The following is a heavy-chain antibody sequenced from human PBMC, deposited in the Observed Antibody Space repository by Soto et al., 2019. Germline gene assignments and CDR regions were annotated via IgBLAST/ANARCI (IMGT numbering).Heavy chain of an antibody. CDR2: IYYSGST. Sequence: SETLSLTYTVSGGSISSYYWSWIRQPPGKGLEWIGYIYYSGSTNYNPSLKSRVTISVDTSKIQFSLKLSSVTAADTAVYYCARVAVGIASAGPYWYFDLWGRGTLVTVSS. V-gene: IGHV4-59*01. CDR3: ARVAVGIASAGPYWYFDL. CDR1: GGSISSYY. D-gene: IGHD6-13*01. J-gene: IGHJ2*01.